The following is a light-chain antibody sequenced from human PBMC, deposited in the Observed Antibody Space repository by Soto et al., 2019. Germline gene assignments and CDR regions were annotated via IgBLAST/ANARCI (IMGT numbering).Light chain of an antibody. CDR1: NIGNKN. J-gene: IGLJ3*02. Sequence: SYELTQPLSVSVALGQTARITCGGNNIGNKNVHWHQQKPGQAPVLVIYRDSNRPSGIPERFSGSNSGNTATLTISGGQAGDEADYYCQVWDSSTAVFGGGTKLTVL. V-gene: IGLV3-9*01. CDR3: QVWDSSTAV. CDR2: RDS.